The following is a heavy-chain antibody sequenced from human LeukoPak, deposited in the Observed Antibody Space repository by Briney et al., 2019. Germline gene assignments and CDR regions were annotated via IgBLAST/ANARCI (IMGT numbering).Heavy chain of an antibody. CDR3: ARVSRGWPYYYGMDV. CDR1: GGSISSYY. V-gene: IGHV4-59*01. Sequence: SETRSLTCTVSGGSISSYYWSWIRQPPGKGLEWIGYIYYSGSTNYNPSLKSRVTISVDTSKNQFSLKLSSVTAADTAVYYCARVSRGWPYYYGMDVWGQGTTVTVSS. CDR2: IYYSGST. J-gene: IGHJ6*02. D-gene: IGHD6-19*01.